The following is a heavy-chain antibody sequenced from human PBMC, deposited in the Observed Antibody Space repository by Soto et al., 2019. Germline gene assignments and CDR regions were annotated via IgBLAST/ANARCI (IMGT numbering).Heavy chain of an antibody. J-gene: IGHJ4*02. CDR3: AAIGVSGAEY. CDR1: GFTFTSSA. Sequence: QMQLVQSGPEVKKPGTSVKVSCKASGFTFTSSAVQWVRQARGQRLEWIGWIVVGSGNTNYAQKFKERVTITRDMTTSTAYMELSSLRSEDTAVYYCAAIGVSGAEYWGQGTLVTVSS. D-gene: IGHD1-26*01. V-gene: IGHV1-58*01. CDR2: IVVGSGNT.